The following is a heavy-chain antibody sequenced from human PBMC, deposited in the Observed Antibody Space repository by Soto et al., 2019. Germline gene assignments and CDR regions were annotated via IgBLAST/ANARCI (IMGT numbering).Heavy chain of an antibody. V-gene: IGHV4-34*01. CDR2: VNHNGRN. CDR3: ARGGSSDWQVAFDF. CDR1: GGSFSGYF. Sequence: PSETLSLTCDGYGGSFSGYFWNWIRQSPGKGLEWIGKVNHNGRNNYNPSLKSRVTISLDMSKKQISLKLTSVTAADTAVYYCARGGSSDWQVAFDFWGQGTMVTVSS. D-gene: IGHD6-19*01. J-gene: IGHJ3*01.